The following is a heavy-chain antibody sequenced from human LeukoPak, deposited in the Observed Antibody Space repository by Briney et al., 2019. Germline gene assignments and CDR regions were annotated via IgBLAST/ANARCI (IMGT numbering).Heavy chain of an antibody. D-gene: IGHD3-22*01. J-gene: IGHJ4*02. CDR1: GGSISSYY. CDR2: IYYSGST. Sequence: SETLSLTCTVSGGSISSYYWSWIRQPPGKGLEWIGYIYYSGSTYYNPSLKSRVTISVDTSKNQFSLKLSSVTAADTAVYYCARLSGYQPDYWGQGTLVTVSS. V-gene: IGHV4-59*08. CDR3: ARLSGYQPDY.